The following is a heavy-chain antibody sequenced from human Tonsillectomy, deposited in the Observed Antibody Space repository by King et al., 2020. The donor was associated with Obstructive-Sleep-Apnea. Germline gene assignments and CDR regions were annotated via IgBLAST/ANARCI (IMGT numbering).Heavy chain of an antibody. CDR3: ARMRWGDAEGAARPAFDF. J-gene: IGHJ4*02. V-gene: IGHV4-4*02. Sequence: VQLQESGPGLVKPSGTLSLTCAVSGGSISSSNWWSWVRQPPGKGLEWIGEIYHRGETNYNASLKSRVSILLDKSQNQFSLKVSSVTAADTAVYYCARMRWGDAEGAARPAFDFWGQGTLVTVSS. D-gene: IGHD6-6*01. CDR2: IYHRGET. CDR1: GGSISSSNW.